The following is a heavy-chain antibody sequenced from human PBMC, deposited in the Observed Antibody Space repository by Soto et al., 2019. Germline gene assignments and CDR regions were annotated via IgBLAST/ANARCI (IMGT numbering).Heavy chain of an antibody. D-gene: IGHD3-10*01. CDR3: AKKVRRVRGLIPMNYFDY. CDR2: ISGSGGST. Sequence: GGSLRLSCAASGFTFSSYAMSWVRQAPGKGLEWVSAISGSGGSTYYADSVKGRFTISRDNSKNTLYLQMNSLRAEDTAVYYCAKKVRRVRGLIPMNYFDYWGQGTLVTVSS. V-gene: IGHV3-23*01. CDR1: GFTFSSYA. J-gene: IGHJ4*02.